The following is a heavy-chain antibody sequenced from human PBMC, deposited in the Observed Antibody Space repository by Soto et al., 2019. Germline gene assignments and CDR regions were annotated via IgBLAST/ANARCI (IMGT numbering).Heavy chain of an antibody. CDR3: ARAAYGGNSEPPYYFDY. J-gene: IGHJ4*02. V-gene: IGHV1-69*01. CDR1: GGTFSSYA. CDR2: IIPIFGTA. D-gene: IGHD4-17*01. Sequence: QVQLVQSGAEVQKPGSSVKVSCKASGGTFSSYAISWVRQAPGQGLEWMGGIIPIFGTANYAQKFQGRVTITADESTSTAYMELSSLRSEDTAVYYCARAAYGGNSEPPYYFDYWGQGTLVTVSS.